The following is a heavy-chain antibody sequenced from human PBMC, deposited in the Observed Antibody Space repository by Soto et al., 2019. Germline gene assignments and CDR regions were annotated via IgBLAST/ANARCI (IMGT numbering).Heavy chain of an antibody. CDR1: SGSINSGDYF. Sequence: SETLSLTCSVSSGSINSGDYFWSWIRQPPGKGLEWIGSIFYTGSTYYSPSLKRRASMSMDTSKNLVSLRLRSLTAADTAVYFCARVKATLYRHYYFDYWGQGTPVTVSS. J-gene: IGHJ4*02. D-gene: IGHD5-12*01. CDR2: IFYTGST. V-gene: IGHV4-30-4*01. CDR3: ARVKATLYRHYYFDY.